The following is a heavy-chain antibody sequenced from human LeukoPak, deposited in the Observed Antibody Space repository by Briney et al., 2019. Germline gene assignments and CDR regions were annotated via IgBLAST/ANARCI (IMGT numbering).Heavy chain of an antibody. CDR1: GGSISSSSYY. CDR3: ARWPYSAPTGPLLSQT. CDR2: IYYSGST. D-gene: IGHD1-26*01. V-gene: IGHV4-39*07. J-gene: IGHJ5*02. Sequence: SETLSLTCTVSGGSISSSSYYWGWIRQPPGKGLEWIGSIYYSGSTYYNPSLKSRVTISVDTSKNQFSLKLSSVTAADTAVYYCARWPYSAPTGPLLSQTWGQGTLVTVSS.